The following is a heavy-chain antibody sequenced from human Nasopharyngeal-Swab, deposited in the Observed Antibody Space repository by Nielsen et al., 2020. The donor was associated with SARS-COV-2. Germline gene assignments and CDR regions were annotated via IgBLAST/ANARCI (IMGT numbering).Heavy chain of an antibody. Sequence: GEALKISCAASGFTFSTYNMHWVRQAPGKGLEWVSSISGRTTYIYYADSMKGRFTISRDNAKNSLYLQMSSLSAEDTAIYYCARGGQQPLWGQGTLVTVSS. CDR2: ISGRTTYI. CDR1: GFTFSTYN. CDR3: ARGGQQPL. J-gene: IGHJ4*02. D-gene: IGHD6-13*01. V-gene: IGHV3-21*01.